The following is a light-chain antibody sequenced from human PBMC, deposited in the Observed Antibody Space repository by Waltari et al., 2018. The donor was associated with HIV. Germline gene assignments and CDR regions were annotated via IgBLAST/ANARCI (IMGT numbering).Light chain of an antibody. CDR3: CSYESSTTFEV. J-gene: IGLJ1*01. CDR2: EDT. Sequence: QSALTQPASVSGSPGQSITISCTGTSSDIGTYIVVSWFQHHPGKAPRLMIYEDTTLPPGVSNRFSGSKSGNTASLTISGLQGEYEADYYCCSYESSTTFEVFGTGTKVTVL. CDR1: SSDIGTYIV. V-gene: IGLV2-23*02.